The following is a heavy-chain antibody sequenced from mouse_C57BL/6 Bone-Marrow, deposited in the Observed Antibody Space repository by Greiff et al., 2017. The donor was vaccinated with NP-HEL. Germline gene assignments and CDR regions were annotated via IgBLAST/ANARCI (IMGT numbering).Heavy chain of an antibody. CDR2: INYDGSST. CDR1: GFTFSDYY. D-gene: IGHD2-3*01. V-gene: IGHV5-16*01. CDR3: ARANGYYDWYFDV. J-gene: IGHJ1*03. Sequence: EVKLMESEGGLVQPGSSMKLSCTASGFTFSDYYMAWVRQVPEKGLEWVANINYDGSSTYYLDSLKSRFIISRDNAKNILYLQMSSLKSEDTATYYCARANGYYDWYFDVWGTGTTVTVSS.